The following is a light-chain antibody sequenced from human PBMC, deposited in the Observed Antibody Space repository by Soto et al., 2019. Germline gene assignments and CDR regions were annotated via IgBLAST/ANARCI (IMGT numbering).Light chain of an antibody. Sequence: DVVLTQSPLSLSVTLGQPASISCRSSQRILYSDDNTYLHWFQQRPGQSPRRLIYKVSHRDSGVPDRFTGGGSGTDFKLNISRVEAEDAGIYYCMKGAHWPPWTFGQGTKLDIK. CDR1: QRILYSDDNTY. CDR2: KVS. V-gene: IGKV2-30*01. CDR3: MKGAHWPPWT. J-gene: IGKJ1*01.